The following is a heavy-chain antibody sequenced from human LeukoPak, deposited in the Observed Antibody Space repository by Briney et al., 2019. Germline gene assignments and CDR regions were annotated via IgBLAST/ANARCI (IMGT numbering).Heavy chain of an antibody. V-gene: IGHV6-1*01. J-gene: IGHJ5*02. CDR1: GDSVSSNIPA. Sequence: SHTLSLTCDISGDSVSSNIPAWIWIRQSPSRGLEWLGSTYYRSKCYNDYTLSVKSRITINPATTKNQFSLQLNSVTPEDTAVYYCARDKVHKNFDHWGQGTLVTVSS. D-gene: IGHD4/OR15-4a*01. CDR2: TYYRSKCYN. CDR3: ARDKVHKNFDH.